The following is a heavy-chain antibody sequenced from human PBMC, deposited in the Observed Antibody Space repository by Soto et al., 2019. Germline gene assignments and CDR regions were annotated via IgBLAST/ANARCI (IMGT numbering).Heavy chain of an antibody. CDR2: IYYSGST. CDR3: ARNGRLAAAPFDY. CDR1: GGSISSYY. V-gene: IGHV4-59*01. Sequence: SETLSLTCTVSGGSISSYYWSWIRQPPGKGLEWIGYIYYSGSTNYNPSLKSRVTISVDTSKNQFSLKLSSVTAADTAVYYCARNGRLAAAPFDYWGQGTLVPVSS. D-gene: IGHD6-13*01. J-gene: IGHJ4*02.